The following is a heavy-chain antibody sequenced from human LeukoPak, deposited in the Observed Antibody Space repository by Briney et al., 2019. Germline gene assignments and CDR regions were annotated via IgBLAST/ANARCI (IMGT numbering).Heavy chain of an antibody. Sequence: PGRSLRLSCAASGFTFSSYAMHWVRQAPGKGLEWVAVISYDGGNKYYADSVKGRFTISRDNSKNTLYLQMNSLRAEDTAVYYCARVSGTYYYYGMDVWGQGTTVTVSS. CDR3: ARVSGTYYYYGMDV. CDR1: GFTFSSYA. CDR2: ISYDGGNK. J-gene: IGHJ6*02. V-gene: IGHV3-30-3*01. D-gene: IGHD1-7*01.